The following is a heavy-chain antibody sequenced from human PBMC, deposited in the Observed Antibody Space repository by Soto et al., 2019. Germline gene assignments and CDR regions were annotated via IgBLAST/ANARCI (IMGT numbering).Heavy chain of an antibody. J-gene: IGHJ4*02. V-gene: IGHV4-34*01. D-gene: IGHD2-15*01. Sequence: KPSETLSLTCTVYGGSFSGYSWSWIRQPPGKGLEWIGEINQSGNANYNPSLKSRVTISVDTSKNQFSLNLSSVTAADTAVYYCARAHLQGSIVLAVVGHFDYWGQGALVTVSS. CDR2: INQSGNA. CDR3: ARAHLQGSIVLAVVGHFDY. CDR1: GGSFSGYS.